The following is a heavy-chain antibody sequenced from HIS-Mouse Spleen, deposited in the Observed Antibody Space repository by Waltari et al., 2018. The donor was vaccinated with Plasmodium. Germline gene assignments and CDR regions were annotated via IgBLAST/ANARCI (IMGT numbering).Heavy chain of an antibody. Sequence: EVQLVESGGGLVQPGGSLRLSCAASGFTFSSYWMHWVRQAPGKGLVWVARIKSEGSSTRYADSVKGRFTIARDNAKNTLYLQMNSLRAEDTAVYYCARTIAVVGTGDALDIWGQGTMVTVSS. CDR2: IKSEGSST. CDR1: GFTFSSYW. D-gene: IGHD6-13*01. J-gene: IGHJ3*02. CDR3: ARTIAVVGTGDALDI. V-gene: IGHV3-74*01.